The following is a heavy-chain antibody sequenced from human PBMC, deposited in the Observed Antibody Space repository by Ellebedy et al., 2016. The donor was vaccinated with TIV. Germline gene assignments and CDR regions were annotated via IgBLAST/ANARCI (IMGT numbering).Heavy chain of an antibody. CDR3: AREVETATTRDNWFDP. Sequence: SVKVSXXASGGTFSSYAISWVRQAPGQGLEWMGGIIPIFGTANYAQKFQGRVTITADKSTSTAYMELSSLRSEDTAVYYCAREVETATTRDNWFDPWGQGTLVTVSS. CDR1: GGTFSSYA. D-gene: IGHD4-17*01. J-gene: IGHJ5*02. V-gene: IGHV1-69*06. CDR2: IIPIFGTA.